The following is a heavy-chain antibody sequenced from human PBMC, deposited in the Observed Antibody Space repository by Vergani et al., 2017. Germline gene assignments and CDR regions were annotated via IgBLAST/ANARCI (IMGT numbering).Heavy chain of an antibody. Sequence: EVQLVPSGAEVKTPGESLKISCKGSGYSFTSYWIGWVRQLPGKGLEWMGIIYPGDSDTRYSPSFQGQVTISADKSISTAYLQWSSLKASDTAMYYCARPAVAGISTEYFQHWGQGTLVTVSS. CDR3: ARPAVAGISTEYFQH. CDR1: GYSFTSYW. D-gene: IGHD6-19*01. V-gene: IGHV5-51*01. CDR2: IYPGDSDT. J-gene: IGHJ1*01.